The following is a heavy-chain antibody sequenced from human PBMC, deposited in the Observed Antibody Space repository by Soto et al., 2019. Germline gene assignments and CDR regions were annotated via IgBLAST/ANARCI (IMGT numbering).Heavy chain of an antibody. D-gene: IGHD3-3*01. CDR3: ARAKYDFWSGYSFAGWFDP. CDR2: MNPNSGNT. V-gene: IGHV1-8*01. CDR1: GYTFTSYD. Sequence: ASVKVSCKASGYTFTSYDINWVRQATGQGLEWMGWMNPNSGNTGYAQKFQGRVTMTRNTSISTAYMELSSLRSEDTAVYYCARAKYDFWSGYSFAGWFDPWGQGTLVTVSS. J-gene: IGHJ5*02.